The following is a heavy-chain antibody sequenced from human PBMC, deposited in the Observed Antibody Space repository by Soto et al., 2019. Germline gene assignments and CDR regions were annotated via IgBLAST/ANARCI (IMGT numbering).Heavy chain of an antibody. CDR1: GFTFSSYG. V-gene: IGHV3-33*01. Sequence: GGSLRLSCAASGFTFSSYGMHWVRQAPGKGLEWVAVIWYDGSNKYYADSVKGRFTISRDNSKNTLYLQMNSLRAEDTAVYYCARTPGANSYHSSGSLKKKKNSDAFDIWGQGTMATVSS. CDR2: IWYDGSNK. D-gene: IGHD3-22*01. J-gene: IGHJ3*02. CDR3: ARTPGANSYHSSGSLKKKKNSDAFDI.